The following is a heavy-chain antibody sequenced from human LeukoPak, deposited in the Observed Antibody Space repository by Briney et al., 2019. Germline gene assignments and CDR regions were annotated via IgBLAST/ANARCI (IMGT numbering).Heavy chain of an antibody. D-gene: IGHD3-3*01. CDR1: GYTFTSYG. CDR3: ARFRGSGYYTVALLFDY. J-gene: IGHJ4*02. CDR2: ISAYNGNT. V-gene: IGHV1-18*01. Sequence: GASVKVSCKASGYTFTSYGISWVRQAPGQGLEWMGWISAYNGNTNYAQKLQGRVTMTTDTSTSTAYMELRSLRSDDTAVYYCARFRGSGYYTVALLFDYWGQGTLVTVSS.